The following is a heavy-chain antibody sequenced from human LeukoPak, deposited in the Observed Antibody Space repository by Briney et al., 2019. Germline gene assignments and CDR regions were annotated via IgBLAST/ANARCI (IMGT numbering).Heavy chain of an antibody. Sequence: SETLSLTCTVSGGSISGYYWSWIRQPPGKGLEWIAYMYYSGNTNYNPSLKSRVTMSVDTSKNQFSLKLSSVTAADTAVYYCARINYYDSSGYYSTFDYWGQGTLATVSP. J-gene: IGHJ4*02. CDR3: ARINYYDSSGYYSTFDY. CDR1: GGSISGYY. D-gene: IGHD3-22*01. CDR2: MYYSGNT. V-gene: IGHV4-59*01.